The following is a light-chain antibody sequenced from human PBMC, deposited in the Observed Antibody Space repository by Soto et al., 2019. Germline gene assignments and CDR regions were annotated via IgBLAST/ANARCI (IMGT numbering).Light chain of an antibody. CDR1: QSVSSY. Sequence: EIVLTQSPATLSLSPGERATLSCRASQSVSSYLAWYQQKPGQAPRLLIYDASNRATGIPARFKGSGSGTDFTLTISRLKPEDFAVYYCQQRSNWPRTFGPGTKVDIK. CDR2: DAS. J-gene: IGKJ3*01. V-gene: IGKV3-11*01. CDR3: QQRSNWPRT.